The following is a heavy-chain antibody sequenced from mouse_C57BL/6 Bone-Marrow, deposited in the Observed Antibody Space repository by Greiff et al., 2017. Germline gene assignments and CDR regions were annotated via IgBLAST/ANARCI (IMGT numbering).Heavy chain of an antibody. CDR3: GRADSQASEAMDY. J-gene: IGHJ4*01. CDR1: GYTFTSYW. CDR2: IHPNSGST. V-gene: IGHV1-64*01. Sequence: QVQLQQPGAELVKPGASVKLSCKASGYTFTSYWMHWVKQRPGQGLEWIGMIHPNSGSTNYNEKFKSKATLTVDKSSSTAYMQLSSLTSEDSAVYDCGRADSQASEAMDYWGQGTSVTVSS. D-gene: IGHD3-3*01.